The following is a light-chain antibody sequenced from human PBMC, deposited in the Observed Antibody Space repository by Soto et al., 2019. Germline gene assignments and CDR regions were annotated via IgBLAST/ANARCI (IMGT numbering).Light chain of an antibody. J-gene: IGKJ1*01. CDR1: QAINKY. CDR2: DVS. V-gene: IGKV1-27*01. CDR3: QRYNNAPQA. Sequence: DIQMTQSPSSLSASVGDRVTITCRASQAINKYLAWYQQKPGKVPKLLIYDVSTLQSGVPSRFSGSGFGTDFILTISSLQPEDVATYYCQRYNNAPQAFGPGT.